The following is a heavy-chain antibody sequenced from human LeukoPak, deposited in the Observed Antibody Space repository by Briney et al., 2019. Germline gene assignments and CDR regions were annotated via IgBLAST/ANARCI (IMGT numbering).Heavy chain of an antibody. CDR2: IAVGSGNT. Sequence: SVKVSCKASGFTFTSSAMQWVRQARGQRLEWIGWIAVGSGNTNYAQKFQERVTITRDMSTSTAYMELSSLRSEDTAVYYCAADSGYYGSGSQSGYYYYYGMDVWGQGTTVTVSS. V-gene: IGHV1-58*02. CDR3: AADSGYYGSGSQSGYYYYYGMDV. D-gene: IGHD3-10*01. CDR1: GFTFTSSA. J-gene: IGHJ6*02.